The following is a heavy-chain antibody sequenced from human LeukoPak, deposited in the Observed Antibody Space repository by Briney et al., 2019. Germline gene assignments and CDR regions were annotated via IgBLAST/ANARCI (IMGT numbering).Heavy chain of an antibody. V-gene: IGHV3-30*04. D-gene: IGHD3-22*01. Sequence: HPGGSLRLSCAASGFTFSSYAMHWVRQAPGKGPEWVAVISYDGSNKYYADSVKGRFTISRDNSKNTLYLQMNSLRAEDTAVYYCARDRGTMIVVVTLDYWGQGTLVTVSS. CDR1: GFTFSSYA. CDR3: ARDRGTMIVVVTLDY. J-gene: IGHJ4*02. CDR2: ISYDGSNK.